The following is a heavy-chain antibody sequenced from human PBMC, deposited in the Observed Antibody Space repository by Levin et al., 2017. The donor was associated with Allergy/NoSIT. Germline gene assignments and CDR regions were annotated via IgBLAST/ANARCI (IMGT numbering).Heavy chain of an antibody. Sequence: GGSLRLSCAASGFTFSNYEMNWVRQAPGKGLEWVSYISSGGSTIYYADSVKGRFTISRDNAKNSLYLQMNSLRAEDTAVYYCARAPLYSSDWSLDYWGQGTLVTVSS. D-gene: IGHD6-19*01. J-gene: IGHJ4*02. CDR2: ISSGGSTI. CDR1: GFTFSNYE. CDR3: ARAPLYSSDWSLDY. V-gene: IGHV3-48*03.